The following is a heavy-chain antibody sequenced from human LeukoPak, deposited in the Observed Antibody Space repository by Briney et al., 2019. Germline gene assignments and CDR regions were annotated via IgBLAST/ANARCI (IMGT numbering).Heavy chain of an antibody. D-gene: IGHD2-2*01. V-gene: IGHV1-69*01. CDR2: IIPVFGTA. CDR1: GGTFSSYA. CDR3: ARGRIKSRVIVVVPAAMVLSGMDV. J-gene: IGHJ6*02. Sequence: SVKVSCKASGGTFSSYAISWVRQAPGQGLEWMGGIIPVFGTANYAQKFQGRVTITADESTSTAYMELSSLRSEDTAVYYCARGRIKSRVIVVVPAAMVLSGMDVWGQGTTVTVSS.